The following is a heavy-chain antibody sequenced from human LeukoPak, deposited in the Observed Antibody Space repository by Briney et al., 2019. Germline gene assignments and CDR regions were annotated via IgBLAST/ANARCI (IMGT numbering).Heavy chain of an antibody. J-gene: IGHJ5*02. CDR2: IYYSGST. CDR1: GGSISSYY. D-gene: IGHD3-10*01. V-gene: IGHV4-59*01. Sequence: SETLSLTCTVSGGSISSYYWSWIRQPPGKGLEWIGYIYYSGSTNYNPSLKSRVTISVDTSKNQFSLQLTSVTAANTAVYYCARDDYRGVTNFDPWGQGTLVTVSS. CDR3: ARDDYRGVTNFDP.